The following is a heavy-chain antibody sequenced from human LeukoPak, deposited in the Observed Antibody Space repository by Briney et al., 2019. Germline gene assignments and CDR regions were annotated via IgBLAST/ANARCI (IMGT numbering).Heavy chain of an antibody. Sequence: PGGSLRLSCEVSGFTFNNYAMTWVRQPPGKGLEWVSVISGSGRTTDYADYVKGRFTVSRDNSKNTLHLQMNSLRVEDTAVFYCTKDRIGARPNDAFDIWGQGTMVTVSS. J-gene: IGHJ3*02. CDR1: GFTFNNYA. CDR3: TKDRIGARPNDAFDI. V-gene: IGHV3-23*01. CDR2: ISGSGRTT. D-gene: IGHD6-6*01.